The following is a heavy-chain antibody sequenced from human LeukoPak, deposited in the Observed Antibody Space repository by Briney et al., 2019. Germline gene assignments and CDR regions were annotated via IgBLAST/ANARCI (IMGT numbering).Heavy chain of an antibody. D-gene: IGHD6-19*01. CDR1: GYTFTGYY. V-gene: IGHV1-2*02. Sequence: ASVKVSCKASGYTFTGYYMHWVRQAPGQGLEWMGWINPNSGGTNYEEKFQGRVTMTRDTSISTAYMGLSRLRSDDTAVYYCAREYRSVAGITYYGMDVWGQGTTVTVSS. CDR3: AREYRSVAGITYYGMDV. J-gene: IGHJ6*02. CDR2: INPNSGGT.